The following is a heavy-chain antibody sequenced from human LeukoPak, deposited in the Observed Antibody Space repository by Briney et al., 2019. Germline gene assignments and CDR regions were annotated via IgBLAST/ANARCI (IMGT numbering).Heavy chain of an antibody. D-gene: IGHD3-10*01. CDR3: ATVSGGLRFGELRRPARGLKAPAFDI. V-gene: IGHV1-24*01. CDR1: GYTLTELS. CDR2: FDPEDGET. J-gene: IGHJ3*02. Sequence: GASVKVSCKVSGYTLTELSMHWVRQAPGKGLEWMGGFDPEDGETIYAQKFQGRVTMTEDTSTDTAYMELSSLRSEDTAVYYCATVSGGLRFGELRRPARGLKAPAFDIWGQGTMVTVSS.